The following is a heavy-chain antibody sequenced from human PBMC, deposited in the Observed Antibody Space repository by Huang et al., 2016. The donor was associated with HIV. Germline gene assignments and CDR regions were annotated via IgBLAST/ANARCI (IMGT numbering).Heavy chain of an antibody. V-gene: IGHV4-34*02. CDR2: ISDSGST. D-gene: IGHD3-22*01. CDR3: ARMFKYDSGGYWGNDAFDI. CDR1: GGSFSGHD. Sequence: QVQLQQWGAELLKPSETLSLTYAVSGGSFSGHDWTWIRQPPGRGLEWIGEISDSGSTTYNPSLKSRVTISGDTSQSQFSLKLNSVTAADTAIYYCARMFKYDSGGYWGNDAFDIWGQGTMVTVSS. J-gene: IGHJ3*02.